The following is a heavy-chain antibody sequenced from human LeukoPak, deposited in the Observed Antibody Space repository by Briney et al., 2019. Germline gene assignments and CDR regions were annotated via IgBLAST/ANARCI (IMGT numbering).Heavy chain of an antibody. Sequence: SETLSLTSTVSGGSISSYYWSWIRQPAGKGLEWIGRIYTSGSTNYNPSLKSRVTMSVDTSKNQFSLKLSSVTAADTAVYYCASLYGSGQGYYMDVWGKGTTVTVSS. CDR1: GGSISSYY. V-gene: IGHV4-4*07. D-gene: IGHD3-10*01. CDR2: IYTSGST. CDR3: ASLYGSGQGYYMDV. J-gene: IGHJ6*03.